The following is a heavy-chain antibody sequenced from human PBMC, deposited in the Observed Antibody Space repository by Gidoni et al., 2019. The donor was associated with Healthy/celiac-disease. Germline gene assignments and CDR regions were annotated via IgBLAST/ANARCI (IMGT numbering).Heavy chain of an antibody. CDR1: GFTFRSYS. D-gene: IGHD6-19*01. Sequence: EVQLVESGGGLVQPGGSLRLSCAASGFTFRSYSMNWVRQAPGKGLEWVSYISSSSSTIYYADSVKGRFTISRDNAKNSLYLQMNSLRDEDTAVYYCARDNFLPGRDKIAVAGRPDYWGQGTLVTVSS. CDR3: ARDNFLPGRDKIAVAGRPDY. V-gene: IGHV3-48*02. J-gene: IGHJ4*02. CDR2: ISSSSSTI.